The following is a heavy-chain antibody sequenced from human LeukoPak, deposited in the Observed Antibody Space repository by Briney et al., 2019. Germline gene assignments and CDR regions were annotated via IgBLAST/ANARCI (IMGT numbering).Heavy chain of an antibody. CDR1: GYTFTSYY. CDR2: INPSGGST. Sequence: ASVKVSCKASGYTFTSYYMHWVRQAPGQGLEWMGIINPSGGSTSYAQKLQGRVTMTRDTSTSTVYMELSSLRSEDTAVYYCARAYCGGDCPTTTDYWGQGTLVTVSS. J-gene: IGHJ4*02. D-gene: IGHD2-21*02. CDR3: ARAYCGGDCPTTTDY. V-gene: IGHV1-46*01.